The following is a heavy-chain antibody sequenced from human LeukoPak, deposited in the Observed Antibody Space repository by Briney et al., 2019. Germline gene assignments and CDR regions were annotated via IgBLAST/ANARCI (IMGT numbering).Heavy chain of an antibody. CDR1: GFTFDDYG. CDR3: ARASGSYYHDAFDI. J-gene: IGHJ3*02. V-gene: IGHV3-20*04. CDR2: INWNGGST. Sequence: GGSLRLSCAASGFTFDDYGMSWVRQAPGKGLEWVSGINWNGGSTGYADSVKGRFTIPRDNAKNSLYLQMNSLRAEDTALYYCARASGSYYHDAFDIWGQGTMVTVSS. D-gene: IGHD1-26*01.